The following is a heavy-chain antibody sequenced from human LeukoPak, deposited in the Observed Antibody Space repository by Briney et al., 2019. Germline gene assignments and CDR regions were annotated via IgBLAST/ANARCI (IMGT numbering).Heavy chain of an antibody. V-gene: IGHV4-39*01. CDR1: GGSINSNNHY. Sequence: SETLSLTCNVSGGSINSNNHYWGWIRQPPGKGLEWLGSINYSRTIFYSPSLNSRVTTSVDTSGNQFSLKLTSATAADTAVYYCARHPGYSSGWWYFDFWGQGTLVTVSS. CDR2: INYSRTI. D-gene: IGHD5-18*01. J-gene: IGHJ4*02. CDR3: ARHPGYSSGWWYFDF.